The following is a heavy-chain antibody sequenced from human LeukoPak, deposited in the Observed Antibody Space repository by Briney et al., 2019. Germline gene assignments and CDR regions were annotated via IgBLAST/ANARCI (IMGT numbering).Heavy chain of an antibody. Sequence: PSETLSLTCSVSGGSISTYYWSWIRRFPGKGLEWIGYIYSSGSTKYNPSLSSRVSMSVDMSKNQLSLRLSFVTAADTAVYYCARQAQYYDISTTYYKDYYYHYMDVWGKGTTVTVSS. V-gene: IGHV4-4*09. J-gene: IGHJ6*03. CDR2: IYSSGST. D-gene: IGHD3-9*01. CDR3: ARQAQYYDISTTYYKDYYYHYMDV. CDR1: GGSISTYY.